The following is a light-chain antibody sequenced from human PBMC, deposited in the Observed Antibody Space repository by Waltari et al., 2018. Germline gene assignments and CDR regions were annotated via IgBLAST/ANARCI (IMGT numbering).Light chain of an antibody. V-gene: IGKV3-20*01. Sequence: EVVLTPSPGTLSLSPGEKATLSCRASQSLTKRYLAWYQQKPGQPPKLLIYGASSRAAGIPDRFSGSGSGTDFSLTINRLEPDDSAVYYCQQYGSSILYTFGQGTKLEIK. CDR1: QSLTKRY. CDR2: GAS. J-gene: IGKJ2*01. CDR3: QQYGSSILYT.